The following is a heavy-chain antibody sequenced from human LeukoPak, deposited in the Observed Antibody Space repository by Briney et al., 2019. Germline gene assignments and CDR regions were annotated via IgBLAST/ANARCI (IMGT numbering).Heavy chain of an antibody. V-gene: IGHV3-48*01. CDR2: ISSSSSTI. Sequence: PGGSLRLSCAASGFTFSSYSMNWVRQAPGKGLEWVSYISSSSSTIYYADSVKGRFTISRDNAKNSLYLQMNSLRAEDTAVYYCARKPTVTPVGKWFDPWGQGTLVTVSS. D-gene: IGHD4-11*01. J-gene: IGHJ5*02. CDR3: ARKPTVTPVGKWFDP. CDR1: GFTFSSYS.